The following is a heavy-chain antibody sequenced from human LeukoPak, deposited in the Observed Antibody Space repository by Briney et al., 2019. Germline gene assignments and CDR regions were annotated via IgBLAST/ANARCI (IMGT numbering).Heavy chain of an antibody. J-gene: IGHJ3*02. CDR1: GFTVSSNY. D-gene: IGHD6-19*01. CDR3: ARSRSGWYLYACDI. V-gene: IGHV3-66*01. Sequence: PGGSLRLSCAASGFTVSSNYMSWVRQAPGKGLEWVSVIYSGGSTYYADSVKGRFTISRDNSKNTLYLQMNSLRAEDTAVYYCARSRSGWYLYACDIWGQGTMVTVSS. CDR2: IYSGGST.